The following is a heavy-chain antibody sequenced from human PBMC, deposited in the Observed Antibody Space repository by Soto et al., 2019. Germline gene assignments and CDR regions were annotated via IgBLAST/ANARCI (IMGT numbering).Heavy chain of an antibody. CDR2: IIPLLNTP. Sequence: QVQLVQSGAEVKKPGSSVKVSCRASGGTFSSYAVSWVRQAPGQGLEWMGVIIPLLNTPKYVEKFQGRVTITADASATTAYLELSSLTSEDTAVYYCARESSSPNYYYYGMDVWGHGTTVTVSS. J-gene: IGHJ6*02. CDR3: ARESSSPNYYYYGMDV. CDR1: GGTFSSYA. D-gene: IGHD6-6*01. V-gene: IGHV1-69*01.